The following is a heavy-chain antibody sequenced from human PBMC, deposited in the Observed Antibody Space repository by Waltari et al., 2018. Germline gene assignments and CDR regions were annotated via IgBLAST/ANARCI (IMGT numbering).Heavy chain of an antibody. CDR2: IWYDGSNK. CDR3: ARQRAGFGAPQAFDI. J-gene: IGHJ3*02. Sequence: QVQLVESGGGVVQPGRSLRLSCAASGFTFSSYGMHWFRQAPGKGLEWVAVIWYDGSNKYYADSVKGRFTISRDNSKNTLYLQMNSLRAEDTAVYYCARQRAGFGAPQAFDIWGQGTMVTVSS. CDR1: GFTFSSYG. D-gene: IGHD3-10*01. V-gene: IGHV3-33*01.